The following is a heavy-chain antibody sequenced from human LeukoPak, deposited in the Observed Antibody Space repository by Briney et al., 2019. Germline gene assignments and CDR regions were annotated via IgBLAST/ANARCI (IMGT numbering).Heavy chain of an antibody. V-gene: IGHV3-21*01. J-gene: IGHJ3*02. D-gene: IGHD3-16*01. Sequence: GGSLRLSCAASGFTFSSYSMNWVRQAPGKGLEWVSSISSSSSYIYYADSVKGRFTISRDNANNSLYLQMNSLRAEDTAVYYCASRGAMNAFDIWGQGTMVTVSS. CDR1: GFTFSSYS. CDR3: ASRGAMNAFDI. CDR2: ISSSSSYI.